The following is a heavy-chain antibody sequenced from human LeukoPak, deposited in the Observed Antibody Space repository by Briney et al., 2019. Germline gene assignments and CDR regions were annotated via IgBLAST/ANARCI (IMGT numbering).Heavy chain of an antibody. CDR1: GFTFSSFA. Sequence: GGSLRLSCAASGFTFSSFAMHWVRQAPGKGLEWVAFTPYDGGNKYYAASVKGRFTISRDNSKNTLYLQMNSLRAEDTAVYYCAKDLPLRYFDWLEPHAFDIWGQGTMVTVSS. J-gene: IGHJ3*02. D-gene: IGHD3-9*01. V-gene: IGHV3-30*02. CDR2: TPYDGGNK. CDR3: AKDLPLRYFDWLEPHAFDI.